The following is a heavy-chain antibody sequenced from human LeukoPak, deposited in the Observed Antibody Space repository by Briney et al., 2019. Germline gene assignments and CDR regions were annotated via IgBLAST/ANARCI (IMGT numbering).Heavy chain of an antibody. J-gene: IGHJ6*02. CDR1: GFTFSSYG. CDR2: ISYDGSNK. V-gene: IGHV3-30*18. D-gene: IGHD3-10*01. Sequence: GGSLRLSCAASGFTFSSYGMHWVRQTPGKGLEWVAVISYDGSNKYYADSVKGRFTISRGNSKNTLYLQMNSLRAEDTAVYYCAKEGEAAAFVWFGELERHNYYYYGMDVWGQGTTVTVSS. CDR3: AKEGEAAAFVWFGELERHNYYYYGMDV.